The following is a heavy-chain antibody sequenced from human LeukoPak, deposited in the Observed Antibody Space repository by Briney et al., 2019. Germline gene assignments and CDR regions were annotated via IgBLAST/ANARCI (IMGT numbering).Heavy chain of an antibody. CDR3: ARDPYYYDSSAYYLGAFDI. CDR1: GFTVSSNY. Sequence: GGSQRLSCAASGFTVSSNYMSWVRQAPGKGLEWVANIKQDGSEKYYVDSVKGRFTISRDNAKNSLYLQMNSLRADDTAVYYCARDPYYYDSSAYYLGAFDIWGQGTMVTVSS. D-gene: IGHD3-22*01. V-gene: IGHV3-7*01. J-gene: IGHJ3*02. CDR2: IKQDGSEK.